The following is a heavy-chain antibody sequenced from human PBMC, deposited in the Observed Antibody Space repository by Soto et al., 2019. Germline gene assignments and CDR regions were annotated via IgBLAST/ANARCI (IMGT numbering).Heavy chain of an antibody. J-gene: IGHJ4*02. Sequence: ESLKISCKGTGYSFTSYWISWVRQMPGKGLEWMGRIDPSDSYTNYSPSFQGHVTISADKSISTAYLQWSSLKASDTAMYYCARLPYYYDSSGYYSDLDYWGQGTLVTVSS. CDR3: ARLPYYYDSSGYYSDLDY. CDR1: GYSFTSYW. CDR2: IDPSDSYT. D-gene: IGHD3-22*01. V-gene: IGHV5-10-1*01.